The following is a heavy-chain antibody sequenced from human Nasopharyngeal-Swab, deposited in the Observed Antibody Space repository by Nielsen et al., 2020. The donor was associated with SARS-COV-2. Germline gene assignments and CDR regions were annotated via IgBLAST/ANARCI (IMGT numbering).Heavy chain of an antibody. D-gene: IGHD3-22*01. Sequence: WVRQAPGQGLEWMGVITPSGGATNYARKFQGRVTMTRDPSTSTVYLDLSSLKSEDTAVYFCAREPGGIVAPSRHFDPWGQGTLVTVSS. J-gene: IGHJ5*02. CDR2: ITPSGGAT. V-gene: IGHV1-46*01. CDR3: AREPGGIVAPSRHFDP.